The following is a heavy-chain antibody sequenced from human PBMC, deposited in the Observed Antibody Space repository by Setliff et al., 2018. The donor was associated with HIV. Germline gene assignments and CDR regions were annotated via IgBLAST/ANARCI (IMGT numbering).Heavy chain of an antibody. Sequence: ASVKVSCKASGYTFHDYEISWVRQAPGHGLEWMGWISGHNGYTNYAQKVQDRVTMTIDTSTSTAYMELKGLRSEDTAVYYFAREKGNVDSSMVLYNYYGRDVWGQGTTVTVSS. CDR1: GYTFHDYE. D-gene: IGHD5-18*01. J-gene: IGHJ6*02. V-gene: IGHV1-18*01. CDR2: ISGHNGYT. CDR3: AREKGNVDSSMVLYNYYGRDV.